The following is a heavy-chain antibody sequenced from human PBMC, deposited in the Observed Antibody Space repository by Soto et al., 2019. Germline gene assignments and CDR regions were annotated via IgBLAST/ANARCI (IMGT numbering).Heavy chain of an antibody. D-gene: IGHD2-15*01. CDR1: GDSISSPNW. CDR2: IYHSGST. CDR3: ERHEDYSHFDY. Sequence: SETLSLTCGISGDSISSPNWWTWVRQPPGEGLEWIGEIYHSGSTNYNPSLKSRVTISLDKSKNQFSLRLRSLTAADTAIYYCERHEDYSHFDYWGQGILVTVSS. V-gene: IGHV4-4*02. J-gene: IGHJ4*02.